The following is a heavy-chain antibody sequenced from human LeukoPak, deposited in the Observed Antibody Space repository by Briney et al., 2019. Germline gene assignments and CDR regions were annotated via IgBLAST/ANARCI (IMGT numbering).Heavy chain of an antibody. CDR1: GYTFIDYY. CDR2: INPSTGGT. V-gene: IGHV1-2*06. J-gene: IGHJ4*02. D-gene: IGHD3-16*01. Sequence: ASVKVSCKTSGYTFIDYYVHWIRQAPGQGLEWMGRINPSTGGTDFAQKFQGKVSMTRDTSISTAYMELSRLGSDDTAVYYCATLGEDKTDTPFDYWGQRTLVTVSS. CDR3: ATLGEDKTDTPFDY.